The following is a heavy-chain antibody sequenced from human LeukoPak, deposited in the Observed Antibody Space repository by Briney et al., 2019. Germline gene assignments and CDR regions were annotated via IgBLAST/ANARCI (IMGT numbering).Heavy chain of an antibody. V-gene: IGHV3-7*01. J-gene: IGHJ3*01. CDR2: IKQDGSEK. CDR1: GFTFSSYW. Sequence: SGGSLRLSCAASGFTFSSYWMSWVRQAPGKGLEWVANIKQDGSEKYFVDSVRGRFTISRDNAKNSLYLQMNSLSAEDTAVYYCARVHFGSDSFDFWGQGTMVTVSS. CDR3: ARVHFGSDSFDF. D-gene: IGHD3-3*01.